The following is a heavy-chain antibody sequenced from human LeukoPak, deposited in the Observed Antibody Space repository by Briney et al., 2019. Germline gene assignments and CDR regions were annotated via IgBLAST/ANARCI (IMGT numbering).Heavy chain of an antibody. V-gene: IGHV3-43*02. CDR3: ASIAVAGTANFDY. J-gene: IGHJ4*02. D-gene: IGHD6-19*01. CDR2: ISGDGGST. CDR1: GFTFDDYA. Sequence: GGSLRLSCAASGFTFDDYAMHWVRQAPGKGLEWVSLISGDGGSTYYADSVKGRFTTSRDNSKNSLYLQMNSLRTEDTALYYCASIAVAGTANFDYWGQGTLVTVSS.